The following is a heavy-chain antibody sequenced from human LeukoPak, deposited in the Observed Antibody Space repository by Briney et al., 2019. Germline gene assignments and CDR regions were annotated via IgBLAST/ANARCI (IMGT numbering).Heavy chain of an antibody. Sequence: ASVKVSCKASGYTFTSYAMSWVRQAPGQGLEWMGWINTNTGNPTYAQGFTGRFVFSLDTSVSTAYLQISSLKAEDTAVYYCARDRFTMVRGVIKPRLLDYWGQRTLVTVSS. J-gene: IGHJ4*02. CDR1: GYTFTSYA. D-gene: IGHD3-10*01. CDR3: ARDRFTMVRGVIKPRLLDY. V-gene: IGHV7-4-1*02. CDR2: INTNTGNP.